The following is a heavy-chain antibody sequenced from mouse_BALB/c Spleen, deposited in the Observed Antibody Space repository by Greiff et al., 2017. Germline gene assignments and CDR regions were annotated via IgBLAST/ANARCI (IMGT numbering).Heavy chain of an antibody. CDR1: GFSLTSYG. D-gene: IGHD2-3*01. Sequence: VHLVESGPGLVQPSQSLSITCTVSGFSLTSYGVHWVRQSPGKGLEWLGVIWSGGSTDYNAAFISRLSISKDNSKSQVFFKMNSLQANDTAIYYCASYDGYFTWFAYWGQGTLVTVSA. CDR3: ASYDGYFTWFAY. V-gene: IGHV2-2*02. CDR2: IWSGGST. J-gene: IGHJ3*01.